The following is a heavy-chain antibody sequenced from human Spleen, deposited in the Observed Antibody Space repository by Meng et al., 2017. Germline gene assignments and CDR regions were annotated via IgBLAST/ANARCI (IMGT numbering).Heavy chain of an antibody. Sequence: GGSLRLSCVASGFSFSNYELNWVRQAPGKRPEWLSFISSGSLTIHYADSVKGRFTISRDNAKNSLFLQMKSLRVEDTAIYYCARGRGYGEIDFWGQGTMVTVSS. CDR2: ISSGSLTI. J-gene: IGHJ4*02. V-gene: IGHV3-48*03. D-gene: IGHD5-12*01. CDR3: ARGRGYGEIDF. CDR1: GFSFSNYE.